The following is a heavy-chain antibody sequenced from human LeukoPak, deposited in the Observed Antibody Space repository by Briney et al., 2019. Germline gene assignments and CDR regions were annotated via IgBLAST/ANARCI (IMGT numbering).Heavy chain of an antibody. D-gene: IGHD3-22*01. CDR3: ARDRGENYDSSGYYDY. Sequence: GGSLRLSCAASGFTFSSYYMSWIRQAPGKGLEGVSYISGSTSYTNYADSVKGRFTVSRDNAKKSLYLQLNSLRAEDTAVYYCARDRGENYDSSGYYDYWGQGTLVTVSS. V-gene: IGHV3-11*06. CDR1: GFTFSSYY. CDR2: ISGSTSYT. J-gene: IGHJ4*02.